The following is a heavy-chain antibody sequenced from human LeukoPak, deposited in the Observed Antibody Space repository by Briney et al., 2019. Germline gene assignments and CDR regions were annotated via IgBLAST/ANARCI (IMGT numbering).Heavy chain of an antibody. CDR3: ARDQYVGALDCYYGMDV. CDR2: INTNTGNP. D-gene: IGHD1-26*01. CDR1: GYTFTSYA. Sequence: ASVKVSCKASGYTFTSYAMNWVRQAPGQGLEWMGWINTNTGNPTYAQGFTGRFVFSLDTSVSTAYLQISSLKAEDTAVYYCARDQYVGALDCYYGMDVWGQGTTVTVSS. V-gene: IGHV7-4-1*02. J-gene: IGHJ6*02.